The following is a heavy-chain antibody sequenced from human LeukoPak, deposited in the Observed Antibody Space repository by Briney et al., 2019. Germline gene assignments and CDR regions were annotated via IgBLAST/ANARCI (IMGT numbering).Heavy chain of an antibody. CDR1: GGSISSSSYY. CDR2: IYYSGST. V-gene: IGHV4-39*07. J-gene: IGHJ1*01. CDR3: ARTWGSYRAYQH. Sequence: SETLSLTCTVSGGSISSSSYYWGWIRQPPGKELEWIGSIYYSGSTYYNPSLKSRVTISVDTSKNQFSLKLSSVTAADTAVYYCARTWGSYRAYQHWGQGTLVTVSS. D-gene: IGHD3-16*02.